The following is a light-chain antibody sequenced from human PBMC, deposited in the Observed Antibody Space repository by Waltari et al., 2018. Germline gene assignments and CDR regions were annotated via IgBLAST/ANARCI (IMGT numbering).Light chain of an antibody. J-gene: IGKJ1*01. V-gene: IGKV1-39*01. Sequence: DIQMTQSPSPLSASVGDIVTLSCRASQSISQSLNWYQQKAGKAPNLLIYRASNLNTGVPSRFSGSGSGTDFTLTISSLQPEDVAVYFCQQSFNAPWTFGQGTEVEMK. CDR1: QSISQS. CDR2: RAS. CDR3: QQSFNAPWT.